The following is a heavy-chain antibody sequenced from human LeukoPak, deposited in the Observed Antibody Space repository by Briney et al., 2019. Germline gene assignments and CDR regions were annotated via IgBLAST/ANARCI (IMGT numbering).Heavy chain of an antibody. Sequence: ASVKVSCKASGYTFTSYGISWVRQAPGQGLEWMGWISAYNGNTNYAQKLQGRVTMTTDTSTSTAYMELRSLRSDDTAVYYCARESQSVLWFGVHLWGHGTLVTVSS. CDR3: ARESQSVLWFGVHL. CDR1: GYTFTSYG. V-gene: IGHV1-18*01. J-gene: IGHJ4*01. D-gene: IGHD3-10*01. CDR2: ISAYNGNT.